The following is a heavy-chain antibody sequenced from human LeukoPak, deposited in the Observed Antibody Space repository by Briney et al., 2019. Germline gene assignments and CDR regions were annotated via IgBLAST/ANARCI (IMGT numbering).Heavy chain of an antibody. CDR2: ISWNSGSI. CDR3: ARGTTMIVVVFDY. J-gene: IGHJ4*02. D-gene: IGHD3-22*01. V-gene: IGHV3-9*01. Sequence: GGSLRLSCAASGFSFSTYSVRWVRQAPGKGLEWVSGISWNSGSIGYADSVKGRFTISRDNAKNSLYLQMNSLRAEDTALYYCARGTTMIVVVFDYWGQGTLVTVSS. CDR1: GFSFSTYS.